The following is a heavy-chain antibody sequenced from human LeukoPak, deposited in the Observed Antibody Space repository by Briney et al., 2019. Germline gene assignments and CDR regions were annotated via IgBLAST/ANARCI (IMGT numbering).Heavy chain of an antibody. D-gene: IGHD6-13*01. CDR1: GYSISSGYY. V-gene: IGHV4-38-2*02. CDR3: ARVDSSSWYRPFYYYYYMDV. J-gene: IGHJ6*03. CDR2: IYYSGST. Sequence: SVTLSLTCTVSGYSISSGYYWGWIRQPPGKGLEWIGSIYYSGSTYYNPSLKSRVTISVDTSKNQFSLKLSSVTAADTAVYYCARVDSSSWYRPFYYYYYMDVWGKGTTVTVSS.